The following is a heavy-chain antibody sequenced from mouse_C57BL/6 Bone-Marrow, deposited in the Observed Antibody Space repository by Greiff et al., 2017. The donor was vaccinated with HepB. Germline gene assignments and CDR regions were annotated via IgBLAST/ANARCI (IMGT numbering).Heavy chain of an antibody. J-gene: IGHJ2*01. CDR3: ARNWDGDYFDY. V-gene: IGHV3-6*01. CDR2: ISYDGSN. D-gene: IGHD4-1*01. CDR1: GYSITSGYY. Sequence: EVKLMESGPGLVKPSQSLSLTCSVTGYSITSGYYWNWIRQFPGNKLEWMGYISYDGSNNYNPSLKNRISITRDTSKNQFCLKLNSVTTEDTATYYCARNWDGDYFDYWGQGTTLTVSS.